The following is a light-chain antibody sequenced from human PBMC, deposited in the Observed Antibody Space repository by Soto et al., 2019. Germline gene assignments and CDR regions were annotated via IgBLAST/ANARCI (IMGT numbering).Light chain of an antibody. CDR1: SSDVGSYNL. CDR2: EVS. CDR3: CSYAGSSTWV. J-gene: IGLJ3*02. Sequence: QSVVTQPASVSGSPGRSITMSCTGTSSDVGSYNLVSWYQQHPGKAPKLMIYEVSKRPSGVSNRFSGSKSGNTASLTISGLQAEDEAEYYCCSYAGSSTWVFGGGTKLTVL. V-gene: IGLV2-23*02.